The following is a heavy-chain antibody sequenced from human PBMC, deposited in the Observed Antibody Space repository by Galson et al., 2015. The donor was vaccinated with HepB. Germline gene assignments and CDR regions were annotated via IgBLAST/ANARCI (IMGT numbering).Heavy chain of an antibody. CDR3: ARHMEAIFGVVIPALGY. D-gene: IGHD3-3*01. CDR1: GSSFTSYW. Sequence: QSGAEVKKPGESLRISCKGSGSSFTSYWISWVRQMPGKGLEWMGRIDPSDSYTNYSPSFQGHVTISADKSISTAYLQWSSLKASDTAMYYCARHMEAIFGVVIPALGYWGQGTLVTVSS. J-gene: IGHJ4*02. V-gene: IGHV5-10-1*01. CDR2: IDPSDSYT.